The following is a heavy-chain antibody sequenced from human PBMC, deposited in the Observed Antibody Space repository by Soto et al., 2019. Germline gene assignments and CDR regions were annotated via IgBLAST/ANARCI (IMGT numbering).Heavy chain of an antibody. V-gene: IGHV3-21*01. CDR2: ISSSSSYI. CDR3: ARAEELYDFWSGYYNY. Sequence: GGSLRLSCAASGFTFSSYSMNWVRQAPGKGLEWVSSISSSSSYIYYADSVKGRFTISRDNAKNSLYLQMNSLRAEGTAVYYCARAEELYDFWSGYYNYWGQGTLVTVSS. J-gene: IGHJ4*02. D-gene: IGHD3-3*01. CDR1: GFTFSSYS.